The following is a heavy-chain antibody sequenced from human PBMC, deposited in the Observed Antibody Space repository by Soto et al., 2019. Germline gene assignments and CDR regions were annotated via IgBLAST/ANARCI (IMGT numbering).Heavy chain of an antibody. J-gene: IGHJ4*02. CDR1: GFTVSNAW. CDR3: TRYSYGASEY. Sequence: EVQLVESGCGLVKPGGSLRLSCSASGFTVSNAWMSWVRQAPGKGLEWVGRIKSKTDGGTTEYDAPVKGRFTISRDDSKNTLYLQMNSLKTEDTAVYYCTRYSYGASEYWGQGTLVTVSS. CDR2: IKSKTDGGTT. D-gene: IGHD5-18*01. V-gene: IGHV3-15*01.